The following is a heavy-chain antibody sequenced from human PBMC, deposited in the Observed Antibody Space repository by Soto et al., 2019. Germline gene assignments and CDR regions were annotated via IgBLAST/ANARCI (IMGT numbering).Heavy chain of an antibody. CDR1: GFTFSSYA. V-gene: IGHV3-23*01. D-gene: IGHD5-12*01. J-gene: IGHJ4*02. Sequence: GGSLRLSCAASGFTFSSYAMSWVRQAPGKGLEWVSAISGSGGSTYYADSVKGRFTISRDNSKNTLYLQMNSLRAEDTAVYYCDNGGRTTIAGTDLDYWDQGTLVTVSS. CDR3: DNGGRTTIAGTDLDY. CDR2: ISGSGGST.